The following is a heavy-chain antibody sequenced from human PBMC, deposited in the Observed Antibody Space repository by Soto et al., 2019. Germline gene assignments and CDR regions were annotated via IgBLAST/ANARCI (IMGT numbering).Heavy chain of an antibody. CDR3: ARLASSGHTYRTNWLDP. CDR1: GYTFTSYG. V-gene: IGHV1-18*01. Sequence: GASVKVSCKASGYTFTSYGISWVRQAPGQGLEWMGWISAYNGNTNYAQKLQGRVTMTTDTSTSTAYMELRSLRSDDTAVYYCARLASSGHTYRTNWLDPWGQGTLVTVSS. J-gene: IGHJ5*02. CDR2: ISAYNGNT. D-gene: IGHD6-19*01.